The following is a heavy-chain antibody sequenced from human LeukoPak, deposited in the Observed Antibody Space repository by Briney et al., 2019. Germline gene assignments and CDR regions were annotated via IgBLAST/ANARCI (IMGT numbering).Heavy chain of an antibody. Sequence: SETLSLTCTVPGGSISSSYWSWIPHPPGKGLEWIGYTYYSGSTNYNPSLKSRVTISVDTSTHQFSLNRSSVTAAYTTVYYCTGRGDYNDGSGYLSYFDYWGPGTLVT. CDR3: TGRGDYNDGSGYLSYFDY. V-gene: IGHV4-59*01. CDR2: TYYSGST. CDR1: GGSISSSY. J-gene: IGHJ4*01. D-gene: IGHD3-22*01.